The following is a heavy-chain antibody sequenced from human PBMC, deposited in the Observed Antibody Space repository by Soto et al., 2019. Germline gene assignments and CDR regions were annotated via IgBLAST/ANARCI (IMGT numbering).Heavy chain of an antibody. CDR1: GGTFSSYA. D-gene: IGHD2-15*01. V-gene: IGHV1-69*13. Sequence: SVKVSCKASGGTFSSYAISWVRQAPGQGLEWMGGIIPIFGTANYAQKFQGRVTITADESTSTAYMELSSLRSEDTAVYYCARGCSGGSCYSFGYYFDYWGQGTLVTSPQ. CDR3: ARGCSGGSCYSFGYYFDY. J-gene: IGHJ4*02. CDR2: IIPIFGTA.